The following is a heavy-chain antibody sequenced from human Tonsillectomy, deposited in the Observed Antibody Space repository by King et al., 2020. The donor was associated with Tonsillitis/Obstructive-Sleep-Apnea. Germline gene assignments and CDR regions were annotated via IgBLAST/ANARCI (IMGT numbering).Heavy chain of an antibody. J-gene: IGHJ6*03. D-gene: IGHD6-13*01. CDR1: GGSISSYY. Sequence: QLQESGPGLVKPSETLSLTCTVSGGSISSYYWSWIRQPPGKGLEWIGYIYYIGSTNYNPSFKSRVTISVDTSKNQFSLKLSSVIAADTAVYYCARTAAAHYYYYYYMDVWGKGTTVTVSS. CDR3: ARTAAAHYYYYYYMDV. CDR2: IYYIGST. V-gene: IGHV4-59*01.